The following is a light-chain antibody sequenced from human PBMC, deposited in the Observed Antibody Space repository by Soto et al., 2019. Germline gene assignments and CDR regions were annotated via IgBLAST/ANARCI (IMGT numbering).Light chain of an antibody. Sequence: DIQMTQSPSTLSASVGDRVAITCRASQSISSWLAWYQQKAGKAPKLLIYQASTLESGVPSRFSGSGSGTDFTLTISSLHPDDFATYYCQQYNTFLCTFGQGTKLEIK. CDR2: QAS. J-gene: IGKJ2*02. V-gene: IGKV1-5*03. CDR3: QQYNTFLCT. CDR1: QSISSW.